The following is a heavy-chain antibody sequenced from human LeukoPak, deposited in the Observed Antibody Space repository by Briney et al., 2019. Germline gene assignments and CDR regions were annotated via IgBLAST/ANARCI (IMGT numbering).Heavy chain of an antibody. CDR3: ARQARRYDFWSGYPNWFDP. J-gene: IGHJ5*02. CDR1: GFTFSSYS. D-gene: IGHD3-3*01. Sequence: GGSLRLSCAASGFTFSSYSMNWVRQAPGKGLEWVSYISSSSSTIYYADSVKGRFTISRDNAKNSLYLQMNSLRAEDTAVYYCARQARRYDFWSGYPNWFDPWGQGTLVTVSS. V-gene: IGHV3-48*04. CDR2: ISSSSSTI.